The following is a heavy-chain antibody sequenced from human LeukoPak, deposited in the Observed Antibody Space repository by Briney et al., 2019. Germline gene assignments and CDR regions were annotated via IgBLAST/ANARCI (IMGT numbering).Heavy chain of an antibody. CDR3: AKEQWPGLDY. D-gene: IGHD6-19*01. J-gene: IGHJ4*02. CDR1: GFTFSSYA. CDR2: ISGSGDNT. V-gene: IGHV3-23*01. Sequence: GSLRLSCAASGFTFSSYAMSWVRQAPGKGLEWVSGISGSGDNTYYADSVKGRFTISRDNSKNTLYLQMNSLRAEDTAVYYCAKEQWPGLDYWGQGTLVTVSS.